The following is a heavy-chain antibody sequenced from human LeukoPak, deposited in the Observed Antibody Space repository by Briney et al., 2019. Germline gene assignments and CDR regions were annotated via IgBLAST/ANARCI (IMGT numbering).Heavy chain of an antibody. CDR2: MNPNSGGT. CDR3: AREMSPTDPFFDY. Sequence: ASVKVSCKASGYTFIDHYIHWVRQAPGQGLEWMGWMNPNSGGTNFAQKFQGRVTMARDTSISAVYMELSRLTSDDTAVYYCAREMSPTDPFFDYWGQGTSVTVSS. V-gene: IGHV1-2*02. CDR1: GYTFIDHY. J-gene: IGHJ4*02.